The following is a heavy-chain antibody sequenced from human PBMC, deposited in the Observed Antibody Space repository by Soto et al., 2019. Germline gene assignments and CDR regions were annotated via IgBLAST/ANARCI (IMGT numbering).Heavy chain of an antibody. CDR3: ARSSGGSGKLWNYYGMDV. D-gene: IGHD3-10*01. CDR1: GFTFSSYS. CDR2: ISSGSSYI. V-gene: IGHV3-21*05. Sequence: GGSLRLSCAASGFTFSSYSMNWVRQAPGKGLYWVSFISSGSSYIYYADSVKGRFTISRDNAKNSLYLQMNSLRAEDTAVYYFARSSGGSGKLWNYYGMDVWGQGTTVTVSS. J-gene: IGHJ6*02.